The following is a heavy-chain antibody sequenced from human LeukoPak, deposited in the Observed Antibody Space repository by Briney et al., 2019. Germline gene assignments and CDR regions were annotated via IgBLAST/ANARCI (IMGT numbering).Heavy chain of an antibody. D-gene: IGHD1-14*01. CDR2: IWYDGSNK. CDR1: GFTFMSYG. V-gene: IGHV3-33*08. J-gene: IGHJ4*02. CDR3: ATNPGGPAGY. Sequence: GGFLRLSCAGSGFTFMSYGMHWVRQAPGKGLVGVAVIWYDGSNKYYEDSVKGRFTISRDNSKNTLYLQMNTPRAEDTAVYYCATNPGGPAGYWGQGTLVTVSS.